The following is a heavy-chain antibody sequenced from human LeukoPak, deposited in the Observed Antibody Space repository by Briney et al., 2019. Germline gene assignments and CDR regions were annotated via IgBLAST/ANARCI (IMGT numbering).Heavy chain of an antibody. CDR1: GFTFNTYG. V-gene: IGHV3-23*01. Sequence: PGGSLRLSCAASGFTFNTYGMNWVRQAPGKGLEWVSAISGSGGSTYYADSVKGRFTISRDNSKNTLYLQMHSLRAEDTAVYYCARDGEIVGAPFDYWGQGTLVTVSS. D-gene: IGHD1-26*01. J-gene: IGHJ4*02. CDR3: ARDGEIVGAPFDY. CDR2: ISGSGGST.